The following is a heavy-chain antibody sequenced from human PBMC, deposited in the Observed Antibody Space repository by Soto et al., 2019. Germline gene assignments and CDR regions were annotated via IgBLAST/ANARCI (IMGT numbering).Heavy chain of an antibody. CDR2: TIPMFATA. CDR3: ARGLFGQQWLVGFDT. V-gene: IGHV1-69*01. CDR1: GGSFSNYI. J-gene: IGHJ4*02. D-gene: IGHD6-19*01. Sequence: QVHLVQSGAEVKKPGSSVKVSCKASGGSFSNYIFAWVRQAPGQGLEWMGGTIPMFATAQYAQKLQGRVTITADESTRTVYMDLTSLTSDDTAGYYWARGLFGQQWLVGFDTWGQGTLVTVS.